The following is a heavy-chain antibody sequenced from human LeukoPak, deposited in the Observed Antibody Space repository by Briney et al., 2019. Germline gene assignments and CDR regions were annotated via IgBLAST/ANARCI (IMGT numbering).Heavy chain of an antibody. CDR3: ARCVRTESSGYYYPSVLDY. CDR1: GFTVSSNY. V-gene: IGHV3-53*01. Sequence: PGGSLRLSCAASGFTVSSNYMSWVRQAPGKGLEWVSVIYSGGSTYYADSVKGRFTISRDNSKNTLYLQMNSLRAEDTAVYYCARCVRTESSGYYYPSVLDYWGQGTLVTVSS. CDR2: IYSGGST. J-gene: IGHJ4*02. D-gene: IGHD3-22*01.